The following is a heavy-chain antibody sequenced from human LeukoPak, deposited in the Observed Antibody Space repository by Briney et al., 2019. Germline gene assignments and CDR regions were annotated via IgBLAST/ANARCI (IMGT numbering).Heavy chain of an antibody. V-gene: IGHV3-21*01. CDR1: GFTFSSYS. Sequence: GGSLRLSCAASGFTFSSYSMNWVRQAPGKGLEWVSSISSSSSYIYYADSVKGRFTISRDNSKNTLYLQMNSLTAEDTAVYYCAKDATDKYYYDSSGYLVSWGQGTLVTVSS. D-gene: IGHD3-22*01. J-gene: IGHJ4*02. CDR3: AKDATDKYYYDSSGYLVS. CDR2: ISSSSSYI.